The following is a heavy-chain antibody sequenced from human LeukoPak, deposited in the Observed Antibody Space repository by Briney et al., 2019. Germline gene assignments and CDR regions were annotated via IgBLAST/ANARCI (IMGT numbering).Heavy chain of an antibody. J-gene: IGHJ4*02. V-gene: IGHV3-30*02. D-gene: IGHD3-10*01. CDR3: ARGGTGHYYASGTYYQSYYFDY. CDR1: GFTFSSYG. CDR2: ILYDGSDK. Sequence: GGSLRLSCAASGFTFSSYGIHWVRQAPGKGLEWVTFILYDGSDKYYADSVKGRFSISRDNSKNTLYLQMNSLRPEDTAVYYCARGGTGHYYASGTYYQSYYFDYWGQGSLVTVSS.